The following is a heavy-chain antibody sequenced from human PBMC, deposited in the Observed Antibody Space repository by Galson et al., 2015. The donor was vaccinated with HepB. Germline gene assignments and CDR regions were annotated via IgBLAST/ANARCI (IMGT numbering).Heavy chain of an antibody. V-gene: IGHV2-5*01. J-gene: IGHJ6*02. D-gene: IGHD3-10*01. CDR3: ARSKKVLLWFGELFPYGMDV. CDR1: GFSLSTGGVG. Sequence: PALVKPTQTLTLTCTFSGFSLSTGGVGVGWIRQPPGKALEWLALIYWNDDKLYSPSLKSRLTITKDTSKNQVVLTMTNMDPVDTATYYCARSKKVLLWFGELFPYGMDVWGQGTTVTVSS. CDR2: IYWNDDK.